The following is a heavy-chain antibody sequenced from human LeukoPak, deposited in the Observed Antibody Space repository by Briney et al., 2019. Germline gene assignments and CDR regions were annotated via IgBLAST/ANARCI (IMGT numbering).Heavy chain of an antibody. V-gene: IGHV3-7*01. Sequence: PGGSLRLSCAASGLSYSDSYMTWIRQAPGKGLEGVANINEDGSEKLYVDSLRGRVTISRDNAENTLFLQLNYLRVEDTAVYYCARGGSDSSRYWEDWGQGTLLIVSS. CDR3: ARGGSDSSRYWED. CDR1: GLSYSDSY. D-gene: IGHD6-13*01. CDR2: INEDGSEK. J-gene: IGHJ1*01.